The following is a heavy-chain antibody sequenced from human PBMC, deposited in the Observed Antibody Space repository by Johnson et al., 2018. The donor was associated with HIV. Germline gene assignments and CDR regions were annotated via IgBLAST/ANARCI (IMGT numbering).Heavy chain of an antibody. Sequence: VQLVESGGGVVRPGGSLRLSCAASGFTFDDYGMSWVRQVPGKGLEWVSLISWDGGSTYYADSVKGRFTTSRDNSKNSLYLHMNSLRAEDTALYYCASSLHYYDSSGYRGAFDIWGQGTMVTVSS. D-gene: IGHD3-22*01. CDR1: GFTFDDYG. V-gene: IGHV3-43D*03. CDR2: ISWDGGST. CDR3: ASSLHYYDSSGYRGAFDI. J-gene: IGHJ3*02.